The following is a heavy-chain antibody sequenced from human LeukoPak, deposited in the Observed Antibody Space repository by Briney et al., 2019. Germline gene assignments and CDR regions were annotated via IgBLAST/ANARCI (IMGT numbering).Heavy chain of an antibody. CDR3: ARDADYCSGGSCYPGHYGMDV. CDR2: IYYSGST. D-gene: IGHD2-15*01. V-gene: IGHV4-31*03. J-gene: IGHJ6*02. Sequence: PSETLSLTCTVSGGSISSGGYYWNWIRQHPGKGLEWIGYIYYSGSTYYNPSLKSRVSISLDTAKNQFSLKLSSVTAADTAVYYCARDADYCSGGSCYPGHYGMDVWGQGTTVTVSS. CDR1: GGSISSGGYY.